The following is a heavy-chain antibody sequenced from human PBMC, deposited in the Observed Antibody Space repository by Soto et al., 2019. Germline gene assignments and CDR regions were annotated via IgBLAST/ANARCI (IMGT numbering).Heavy chain of an antibody. Sequence: QVQLVQSGAEVKKPGASVKVSCKASGYTFTSYYIHWVRQAPGQGLEWMAIINPSGGSTNYAQKFQGRVTVTRDTSRNTVNMELSSLRSEDTAVYYCARGLAAGDYWGQGTLVTVSS. V-gene: IGHV1-46*01. CDR3: ARGLAAGDY. J-gene: IGHJ4*02. CDR1: GYTFTSYY. CDR2: INPSGGST. D-gene: IGHD6-19*01.